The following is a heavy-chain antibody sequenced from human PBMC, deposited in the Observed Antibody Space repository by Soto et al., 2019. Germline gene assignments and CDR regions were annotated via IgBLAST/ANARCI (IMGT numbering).Heavy chain of an antibody. CDR3: ANPIPKTGTTFGF. Sequence: GGSLRLSCAASGFTFSSYARSWDRQAPGKGLEWVSGITGYGATTYYAESVKGRFTISRDNSKDTLYLQINSLRAEDTAVYYCANPIPKTGTTFGFWGQGTLVTVSS. CDR1: GFTFSSYA. CDR2: ITGYGATT. D-gene: IGHD1-1*01. J-gene: IGHJ4*02. V-gene: IGHV3-23*01.